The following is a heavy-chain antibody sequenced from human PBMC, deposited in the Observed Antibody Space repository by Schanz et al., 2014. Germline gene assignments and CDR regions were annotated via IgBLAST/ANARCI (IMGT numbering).Heavy chain of an antibody. CDR3: ARDGYSVVVISPTESFDL. D-gene: IGHD2-21*01. CDR1: GFSFSSYA. J-gene: IGHJ3*01. V-gene: IGHV3-23*01. CDR2: INSVGSNT. Sequence: EVQLLESGGGLVEPGGSLRLSCAASGFSFSSYAMGWVRQARGKGLEWVARINSVGSNTDYADSVTGRFTISRDNAKNTLYLQMKSLRAEDPAVYYCARDGYSVVVISPTESFDLWGRGTMVTVSP.